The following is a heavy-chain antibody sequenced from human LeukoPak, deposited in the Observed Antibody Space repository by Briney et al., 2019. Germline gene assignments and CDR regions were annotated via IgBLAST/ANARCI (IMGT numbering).Heavy chain of an antibody. J-gene: IGHJ6*03. CDR1: GGSFSDYY. Sequence: SETLSLACTVYGGSFSDYYWGWIRQPPGKGLEWIGEIHPSGSTNYSPSLKSRVTISLDTSKNQFSLKLSSVPAADTAVYFCARVGYSYVINDWSRTGLGAYPTKYYYHMDVWDKGTTVTVSS. D-gene: IGHD5-18*01. CDR2: IHPSGST. CDR3: ARVGYSYVINDWSRTGLGAYPTKYYYHMDV. V-gene: IGHV4-34*01.